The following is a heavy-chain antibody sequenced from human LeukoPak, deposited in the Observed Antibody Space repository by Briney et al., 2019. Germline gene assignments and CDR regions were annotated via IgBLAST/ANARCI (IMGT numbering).Heavy chain of an antibody. CDR1: GGSLSGYY. D-gene: IGHD2-2*01. CDR3: ARVRWRDIVVVPAAPVKRYFDY. J-gene: IGHJ4*02. V-gene: IGHV4-34*01. Sequence: PSETLSLTCAVYGGSLSGYYWTWIRQPPGKGLEWIGEINHSGSTNYNPSLKSRVTISVDTSKNQFSLKLSSVTAADTAVYYCARVRWRDIVVVPAAPVKRYFDYWGQGTLVTVSS. CDR2: INHSGST.